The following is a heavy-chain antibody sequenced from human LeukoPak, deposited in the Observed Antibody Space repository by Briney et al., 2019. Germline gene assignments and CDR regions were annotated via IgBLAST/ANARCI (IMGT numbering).Heavy chain of an antibody. V-gene: IGHV4-4*07. Sequence: SETLSLTCIVSGGSIDSYYWSWIRQPAGQGLEWIGHIYTSGTNYNPSLKSRVTMSLDTSKNQFSLKLSSVTAADTAVYYCARTSMGATPGGFDYWGQGTLVTVSS. J-gene: IGHJ4*02. CDR1: GGSIDSYY. CDR2: IYTSGT. CDR3: ARTSMGATPGGFDY. D-gene: IGHD1-26*01.